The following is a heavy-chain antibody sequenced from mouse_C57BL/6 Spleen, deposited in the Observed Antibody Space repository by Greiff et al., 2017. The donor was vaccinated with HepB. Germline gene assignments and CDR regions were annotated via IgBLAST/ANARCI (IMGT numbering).Heavy chain of an antibody. J-gene: IGHJ1*03. CDR2: IHPNSGST. CDR3: SRSPLYGSSYWYFDV. D-gene: IGHD1-1*01. Sequence: QVQLQQPGAELVKPGASVKLSCKASGYTFTSYWMHWVKQRPGQGLEWIGMIHPNSGSTNYNEKFKSKATLTVDKSSSTAYMQLSSLTSEDSAVYYCSRSPLYGSSYWYFDVWGTGTTVTVSS. V-gene: IGHV1-64*01. CDR1: GYTFTSYW.